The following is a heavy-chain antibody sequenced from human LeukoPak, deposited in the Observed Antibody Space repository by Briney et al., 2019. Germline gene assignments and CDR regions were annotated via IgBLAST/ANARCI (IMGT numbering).Heavy chain of an antibody. CDR3: AKDPHGSYGPRYFFDS. CDR2: IWYDETYK. V-gene: IGHV3-33*06. CDR1: GFTFSSYA. Sequence: GGSLRLSCAASGFTFSSYAMHWVRQAPGKGLQWVAVIWYDETYKYYADSVKGRFTISRDNSKNTLYLQMNSLRAEDTALYYCAKDPHGSYGPRYFFDSWGQGTLVTVSS. J-gene: IGHJ4*02. D-gene: IGHD5-18*01.